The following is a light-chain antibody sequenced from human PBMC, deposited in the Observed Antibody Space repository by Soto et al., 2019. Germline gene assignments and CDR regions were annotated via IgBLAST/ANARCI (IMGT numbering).Light chain of an antibody. J-gene: IGKJ5*01. CDR2: GAS. CDR1: QSATSTS. Sequence: EIVLTQSPGTLSLSPGERATLSCRASQSATSTSLAWYQQKPGQAPRLLMYGASSRATGTPDRISGGGSGTDFTLTISRLEPEDFAVYYCQHYVTSSITFGQGTRLEIK. V-gene: IGKV3-20*01. CDR3: QHYVTSSIT.